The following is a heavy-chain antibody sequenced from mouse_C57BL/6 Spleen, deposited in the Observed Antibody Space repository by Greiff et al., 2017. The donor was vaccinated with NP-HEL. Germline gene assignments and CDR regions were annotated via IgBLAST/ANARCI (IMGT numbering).Heavy chain of an antibody. CDR1: GYTFTSYW. CDR2: INPSNGGT. D-gene: IGHD1-2*01. Sequence: QVHVKQPGTELVKPGASVKLSCKASGYTFTSYWMHWVKQRPGQGLEWIGNINPSNGGTNYNEKFKSKATLTVDKSSSTAYMQLSSLTSEDSAVYYCARYGPGRYFDVWGTGTTVTVSS. J-gene: IGHJ1*03. CDR3: ARYGPGRYFDV. V-gene: IGHV1-53*01.